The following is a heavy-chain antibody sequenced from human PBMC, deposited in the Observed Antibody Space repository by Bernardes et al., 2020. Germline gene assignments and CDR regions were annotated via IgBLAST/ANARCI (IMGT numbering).Heavy chain of an antibody. CDR1: GFPLSSYA. Sequence: GSLRLPCAPSGFPLSSYAMRWVRQAPGKGLEWVSSMSGSGGSTYYAGSVKGRFTISRDSSKNTVYLQMNSLRAEDTAVYYCAKVAVPAAIGGLDYFDSWGQGTLVTVSS. J-gene: IGHJ4*02. CDR2: MSGSGGST. CDR3: AKVAVPAAIGGLDYFDS. V-gene: IGHV3-23*01. D-gene: IGHD2-2*01.